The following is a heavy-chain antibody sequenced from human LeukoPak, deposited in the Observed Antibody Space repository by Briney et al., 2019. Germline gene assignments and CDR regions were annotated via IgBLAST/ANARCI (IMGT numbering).Heavy chain of an antibody. CDR2: INPNSGGT. J-gene: IGHJ6*02. Sequence: GASVKVSCKASGYTFTGYYMHWVRQAPGQGLEWIGWINPNSGGTNYAQKFQGRVTMTRDTSISTAYMELSRLRSDGTAVYYCARDIVVVPAATVVYYYYGMVVWGQGTTVTVSS. V-gene: IGHV1-2*02. CDR1: GYTFTGYY. CDR3: ARDIVVVPAATVVYYYYGMVV. D-gene: IGHD2-2*01.